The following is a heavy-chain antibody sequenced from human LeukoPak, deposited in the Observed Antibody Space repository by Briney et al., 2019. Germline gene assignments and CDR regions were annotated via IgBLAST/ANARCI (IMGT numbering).Heavy chain of an antibody. V-gene: IGHV4-38-2*01. CDR1: GYSISSGYY. J-gene: IGHJ4*02. CDR2: IYHSGST. CDR3: ARHDQLLSHSYFDY. Sequence: SETLSLTCAVSGYSISSGYYWGWIRQPPGKGLEWIGSIYHSGSTYYNPSLKSRVTISVDTSKNQISLKLSSVTAADTAVYYCARHDQLLSHSYFDYWGQGTLVTVSS. D-gene: IGHD2-2*01.